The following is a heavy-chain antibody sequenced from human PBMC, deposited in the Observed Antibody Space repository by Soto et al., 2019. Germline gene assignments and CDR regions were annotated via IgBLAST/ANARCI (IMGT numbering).Heavy chain of an antibody. CDR3: ARSGDNYNRLDY. V-gene: IGHV3-11*06. J-gene: IGHJ4*02. Sequence: SCEGSGCTFSDYYRSWIRQAPGKGLEWISYSSNSGTFSRYADSVKGRFSISRDNTKNLLYLQMNSLRAEDTAVYYCARSGDNYNRLDYWGQGTPVTVSS. D-gene: IGHD1-1*01. CDR1: GCTFSDYY. CDR2: SSNSGTFS.